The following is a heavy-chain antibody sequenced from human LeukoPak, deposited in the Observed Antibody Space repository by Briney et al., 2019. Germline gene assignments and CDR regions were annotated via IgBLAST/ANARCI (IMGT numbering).Heavy chain of an antibody. CDR2: INPSGGST. CDR3: ARDHGSGGINYYFDY. D-gene: IGHD2-15*01. J-gene: IGHJ4*02. V-gene: IGHV1-46*01. Sequence: ASVKVSCKASGYTFTSYYMHWVRQAPGQGLEWMRVINPSGGSTSYAQKFQGRVTMTRDMSTSTVYMELSSLRSEDTAVYYCARDHGSGGINYYFDYWGQGTLVTVSS. CDR1: GYTFTSYY.